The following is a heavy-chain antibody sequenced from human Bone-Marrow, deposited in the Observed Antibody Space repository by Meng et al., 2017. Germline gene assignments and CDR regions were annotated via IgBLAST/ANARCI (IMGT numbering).Heavy chain of an antibody. Sequence: GGSLRLSCTASGFTFGDYAMSWVRQAPGKGLEWVGFIRSKAYGGTTEYAASVKGRFTISRDDSKSIAYLQMNSLKTEDTAVYYCTREYYYDSSGYYYWGHGTPVTVSS. J-gene: IGHJ4*01. CDR2: IRSKAYGGTT. CDR1: GFTFGDYA. D-gene: IGHD3-22*01. CDR3: TREYYYDSSGYYY. V-gene: IGHV3-49*04.